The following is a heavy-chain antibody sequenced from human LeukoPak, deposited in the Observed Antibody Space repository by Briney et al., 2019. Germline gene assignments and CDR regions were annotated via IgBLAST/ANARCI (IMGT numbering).Heavy chain of an antibody. CDR3: ARLIVVVPAAMTGGYYYYYYGMDV. D-gene: IGHD2-2*01. J-gene: IGHJ6*02. V-gene: IGHV1-18*01. Sequence: ALVKVSCKASGYTFTSYGISWVRQARGQGLEWMGWISAYNGNTNYAQKLQGRVTMTTDTSTSTAYMELRSLRSDDTAVYYCARLIVVVPAAMTGGYYYYYYGMDVWGQGTTVTVSS. CDR1: GYTFTSYG. CDR2: ISAYNGNT.